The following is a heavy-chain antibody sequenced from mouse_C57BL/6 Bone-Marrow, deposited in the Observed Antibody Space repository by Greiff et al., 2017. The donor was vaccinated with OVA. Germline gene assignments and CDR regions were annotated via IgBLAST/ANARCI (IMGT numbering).Heavy chain of an antibody. CDR3: TGGAVVATDYAMDY. J-gene: IGHJ4*01. D-gene: IGHD1-1*01. Sequence: EVKLVESGGGLVQPGGSMKLSCAASGFTFSDDWMDWVRQSPEKGLEWVAEIRNKANNHATYYAESVKGRFTISRDDSKSSVYLQMNSLRAEDTGIDYCTGGAVVATDYAMDYWGQGTSVTVSS. CDR2: IRNKANNHAT. CDR1: GFTFSDDW. V-gene: IGHV6-6*01.